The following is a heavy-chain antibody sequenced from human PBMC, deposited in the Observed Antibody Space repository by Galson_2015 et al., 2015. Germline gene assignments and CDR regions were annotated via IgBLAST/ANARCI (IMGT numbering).Heavy chain of an antibody. CDR1: GYTFTSYD. CDR3: ARGTRVVPTGDY. CDR2: MNPNSGNT. Sequence: SVKVSCKASGYTFTSYDINWVRQATGQGLEWMGWMNPNSGNTGYAQKFQGRVTMTRNTSISTAYMELSSLRSEDTAVYYCARGTRVVPTGDYWGQGTLVTVSS. V-gene: IGHV1-8*01. J-gene: IGHJ4*02. D-gene: IGHD2-2*01.